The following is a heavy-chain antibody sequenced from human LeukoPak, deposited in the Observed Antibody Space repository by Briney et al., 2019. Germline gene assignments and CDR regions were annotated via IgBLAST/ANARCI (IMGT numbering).Heavy chain of an antibody. J-gene: IGHJ3*02. CDR1: GYTFTGYY. Sequence: ASVTVSCKASGYTFTGYYMHWVRQAPGQGLEWMGWINPNSGGTNYAQKFQGRVTMTRDTSISTAYMELSRLRSDDTAVYYCARVGTYYDFWSGPNDAFDIWGQGTMVTVSS. CDR3: ARVGTYYDFWSGPNDAFDI. D-gene: IGHD3-3*01. CDR2: INPNSGGT. V-gene: IGHV1-2*02.